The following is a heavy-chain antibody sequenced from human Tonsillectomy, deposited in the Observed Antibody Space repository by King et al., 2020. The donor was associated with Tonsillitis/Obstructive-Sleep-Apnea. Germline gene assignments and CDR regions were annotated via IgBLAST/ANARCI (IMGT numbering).Heavy chain of an antibody. CDR1: GFTFSSYA. D-gene: IGHD6-6*01. CDR2: ISGSGGST. V-gene: IGHV3-23*04. CDR3: AKDWGDIAARPRHFDY. Sequence: EVQLVESGGGLVQPGGSLRLSCAASGFTFSSYAMSWVRQAPGKGLEWVSAISGSGGSTYYADSVKGRFTISRDNSKNTLYLQMNSLRAEETAVYYCAKDWGDIAARPRHFDYWGQGTLVTVSS. J-gene: IGHJ4*02.